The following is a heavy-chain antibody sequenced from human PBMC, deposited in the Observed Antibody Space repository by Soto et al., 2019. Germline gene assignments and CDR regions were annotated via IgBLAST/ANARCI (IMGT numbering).Heavy chain of an antibody. D-gene: IGHD6-6*01. CDR1: SYSISSGYY. J-gene: IGHJ4*02. V-gene: IGHV4-38-2*01. CDR2: IYHSGSS. CDR3: ARVDSSSGFDY. Sequence: SETLSLTCAVSSYSISSGYYWGWIRQHPGKGLEWIGSIYHSGSSYYSPSLKSRVTISVDTTKNRFSLRLTSVTAADTAVYYCARVDSSSGFDYWGQGTLVTVSS.